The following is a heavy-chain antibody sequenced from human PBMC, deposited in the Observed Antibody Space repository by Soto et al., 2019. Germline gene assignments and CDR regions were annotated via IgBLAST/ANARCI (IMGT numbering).Heavy chain of an antibody. CDR3: ARAYYYGSGSYYTPVPFDY. V-gene: IGHV4-34*01. Sequence: SETRSLTCAVYGGSFSGYYWSWIRQPPGKGLEWIGEINHSGSTNYNPSLKSRVTISVDTSKNQFSLKLSSVTAADTAVYYCARAYYYGSGSYYTPVPFDYWGQGTLVTVSS. CDR2: INHSGST. D-gene: IGHD3-10*01. J-gene: IGHJ4*02. CDR1: GGSFSGYY.